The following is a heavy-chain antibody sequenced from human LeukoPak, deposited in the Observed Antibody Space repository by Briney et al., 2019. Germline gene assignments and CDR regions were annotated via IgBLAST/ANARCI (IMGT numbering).Heavy chain of an antibody. CDR1: GFTFSSYA. CDR3: AKGKSGDSSDYYPDY. CDR2: ISGSGGST. Sequence: GRSLRLSCAASGFTFSSYAMHWVRQAPGKGLEWVSGISGSGGSTYYSGSVKGRFTISRDNSKNTLFLQMNSLRAEDTALYFCAKGKSGDSSDYYPDYWGQGTLVTVSS. V-gene: IGHV3-23*01. D-gene: IGHD3-22*01. J-gene: IGHJ4*02.